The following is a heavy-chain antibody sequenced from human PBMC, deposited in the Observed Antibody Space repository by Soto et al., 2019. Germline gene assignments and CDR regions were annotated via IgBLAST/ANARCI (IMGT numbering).Heavy chain of an antibody. CDR1: GFTFSSYS. D-gene: IGHD7-27*01. V-gene: IGHV3-21*01. CDR2: ISSSSSYI. Sequence: GGSLRLSCAASGFTFSSYSMNWVRQAPGKGLEWVSSISSSSSYIYYQDSVKGRFTISRDNAKNSLYLQMNSLRAEDTTVYYCAREGLGSLYWYFDLWGRGTLVTVSS. CDR3: AREGLGSLYWYFDL. J-gene: IGHJ2*01.